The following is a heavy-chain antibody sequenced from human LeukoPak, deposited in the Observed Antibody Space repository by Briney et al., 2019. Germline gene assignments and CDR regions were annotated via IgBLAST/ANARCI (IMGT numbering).Heavy chain of an antibody. CDR1: GFNFDNFA. Sequence: GGSLRLSCVVSGFNFDNFAMHWVRQPLGKGLEWVAVISHDGRTKYYADSMKGRITISRDNAKNSLYLQMNSLRAEDTAVYFCARDYYNNSGYYYGKNYWGQGTLVTVSS. V-gene: IGHV3-30*04. CDR3: ARDYYNNSGYYYGKNY. J-gene: IGHJ4*02. CDR2: ISHDGRTK. D-gene: IGHD3-22*01.